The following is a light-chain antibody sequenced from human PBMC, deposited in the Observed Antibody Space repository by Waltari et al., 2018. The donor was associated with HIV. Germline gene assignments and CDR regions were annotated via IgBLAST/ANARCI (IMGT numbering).Light chain of an antibody. J-gene: IGKJ4*01. CDR1: QSVSSSF. Sequence: EIVLTQSPGTLSLSPGERATLSCSASQSVSSSFLAWYQQKPGQSPRLLIYGASSRATGIPDRFSGSGSGTEFTLTISSLEPEDFAVYHCQQYGSSLFTFGGGTKVEIK. V-gene: IGKV3-20*01. CDR2: GAS. CDR3: QQYGSSLFT.